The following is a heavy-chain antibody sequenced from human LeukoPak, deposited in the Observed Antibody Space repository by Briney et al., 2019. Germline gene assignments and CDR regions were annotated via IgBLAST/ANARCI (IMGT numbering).Heavy chain of an antibody. CDR1: GFAFSAYE. D-gene: IGHD3-22*01. Sequence: GGSLRLSCAASGFAFSAYEMNWVRQAPGKGLVWVSYIAGSDTTTYYADSVRGRFTISRDNAKSSLYLQMNSLRAEDTALYYCTTLGYHLDSWGQGTLVTVSS. CDR3: TTLGYHLDS. CDR2: IAGSDTTT. V-gene: IGHV3-48*03. J-gene: IGHJ4*02.